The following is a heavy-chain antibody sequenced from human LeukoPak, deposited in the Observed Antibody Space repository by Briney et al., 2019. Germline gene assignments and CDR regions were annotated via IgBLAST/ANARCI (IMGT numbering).Heavy chain of an antibody. D-gene: IGHD6-13*01. J-gene: IGHJ6*04. V-gene: IGHV4-4*07. CDR1: GGSISSYY. CDR2: IYTSGST. Sequence: SETLSLTCTVSGGSISSYYWSWIRQPAGKGLEWIGRIYTSGSTNYNPSLKSRVTISVDTSKNQFSLKLSSVTAADTAVYYCARDLSSSRWNYGMDVWGKGTTVTVSS. CDR3: ARDLSSSRWNYGMDV.